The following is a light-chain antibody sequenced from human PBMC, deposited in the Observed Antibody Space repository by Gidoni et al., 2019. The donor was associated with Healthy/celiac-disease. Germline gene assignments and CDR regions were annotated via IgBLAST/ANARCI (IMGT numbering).Light chain of an antibody. V-gene: IGLV2-11*01. CDR3: CSYAGSYVV. Sequence: HSALTPPRSVSGSPGQSVTISCTGTSTDVGGHNYVSWYLQHPGKAPKLIIYDVSKRPSGVPDRFSGSKSGNTASLTISGLQAEDESDYFCCSYAGSYVVFGGGTKLTVL. CDR1: STDVGGHNY. J-gene: IGLJ2*01. CDR2: DVS.